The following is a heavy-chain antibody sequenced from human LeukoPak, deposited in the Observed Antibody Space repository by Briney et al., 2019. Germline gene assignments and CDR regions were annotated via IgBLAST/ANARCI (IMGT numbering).Heavy chain of an antibody. V-gene: IGHV3-21*01. CDR2: ISSSSSYI. D-gene: IGHD3-10*01. CDR3: ASFYGSGSYYRS. J-gene: IGHJ4*02. CDR1: GFTFSSYS. Sequence: GGSLRLSCAASGFTFSSYSMNWVRQAPGKGLEWVSSISSSSSYIYYADSVKGRLTISRDNAKNSLYLQMNSLRAEDTAVYYCASFYGSGSYYRSWGQGTLVTVSS.